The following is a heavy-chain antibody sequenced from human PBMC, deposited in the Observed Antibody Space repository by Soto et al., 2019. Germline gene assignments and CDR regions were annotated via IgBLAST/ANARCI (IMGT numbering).Heavy chain of an antibody. J-gene: IGHJ5*02. D-gene: IGHD2-15*01. CDR1: GYTFTSYA. CDR2: INAGNGNT. CDR3: ARIAGCSGGSCYCFAP. V-gene: IGHV1-3*01. Sequence: ASVNVSCKASGYTFTSYAMHWVRQAPGQRLEWMGWINAGNGNTKYSQKFQGRVTITRGTSASTAYMELSSLRSEDTAVYYCARIAGCSGGSCYCFAPWGQGTLVTVSS.